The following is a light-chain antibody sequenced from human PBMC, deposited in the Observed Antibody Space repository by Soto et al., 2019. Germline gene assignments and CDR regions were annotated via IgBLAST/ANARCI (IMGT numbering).Light chain of an antibody. CDR2: GAS. CDR1: QSVIYNSYNKTH. V-gene: IGKV4-1*01. Sequence: DFVMTQAPDSLAVSLGERATINCKASQSVIYNSYNKTHLGWFQPKPGPPPKLLIYGASFRPSGVPDRFSGSGSGTDFTLTISSLQAEDVAVYYCQQYYSSPFTFGQGTKLE. CDR3: QQYYSSPFT. J-gene: IGKJ2*01.